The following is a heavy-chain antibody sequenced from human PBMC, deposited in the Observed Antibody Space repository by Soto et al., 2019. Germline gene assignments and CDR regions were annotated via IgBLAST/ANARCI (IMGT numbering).Heavy chain of an antibody. Sequence: SVKVSCKASGFTFTSSAVQWVRQARGQRLEWIGWIVVGSGNTNYAQKFQERVTITRDMSTSTAYMELSSLRSEDTAVYYCAAFWFGGVIPARGRRYYNYGRDVGGQGTTVTVSS. V-gene: IGHV1-58*01. CDR3: AAFWFGGVIPARGRRYYNYGRDV. CDR1: GFTFTSSA. D-gene: IGHD3-16*01. CDR2: IVVGSGNT. J-gene: IGHJ6*02.